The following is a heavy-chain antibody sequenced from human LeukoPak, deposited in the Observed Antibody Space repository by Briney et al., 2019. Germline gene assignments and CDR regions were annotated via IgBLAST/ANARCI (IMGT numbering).Heavy chain of an antibody. J-gene: IGHJ4*02. CDR3: AKRSSYSSGYYGDY. V-gene: IGHV3-23*01. D-gene: IGHD6-19*01. Sequence: GGSLRLSCAASGFTFSAYAMSWVRQAPGKGPEWVSAISGSDGTIYYAASVKGRFTVSRDNSKNTLYLQMNSLRAEDSAIYYCAKRSSYSSGYYGDYWGQGTLVTVSS. CDR2: ISGSDGTI. CDR1: GFTFSAYA.